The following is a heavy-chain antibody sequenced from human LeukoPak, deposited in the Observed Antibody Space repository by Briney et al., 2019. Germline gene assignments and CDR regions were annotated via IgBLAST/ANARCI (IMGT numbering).Heavy chain of an antibody. CDR2: INHSGST. D-gene: IGHD1-7*01. CDR3: ARGKLELTGGFFDY. Sequence: SQTLSLTCTVSGGSLSSGGDSWSWIRQPPGKGLEWIGNINHSGSTSYNPSLKSRLTISIDRSKNQFSLKLSSVTTADTAVYYCARGKLELTGGFFDYWGQGTLVTVSS. V-gene: IGHV4-30-2*01. J-gene: IGHJ4*02. CDR1: GGSLSSGGDS.